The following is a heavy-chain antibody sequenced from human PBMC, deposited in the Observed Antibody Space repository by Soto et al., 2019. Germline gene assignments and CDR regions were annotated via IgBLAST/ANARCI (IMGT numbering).Heavy chain of an antibody. CDR2: ISYDGSNK. J-gene: IGHJ2*01. V-gene: IGHV3-30-3*01. CDR3: ARDSATDWYFDL. Sequence: QVQLVESGGGVVQPGRSLRLSCAASGFTFSSYAMHWVRQAPGKGLEWVAVISYDGSNKYYADSVKGRFTISRDNSKNTLYLQMNSLRAEDTAVYYCARDSATDWYFDLWGRGTLVTVSS. CDR1: GFTFSSYA.